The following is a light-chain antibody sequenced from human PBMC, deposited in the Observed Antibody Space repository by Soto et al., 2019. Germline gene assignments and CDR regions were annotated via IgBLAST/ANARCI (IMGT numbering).Light chain of an antibody. Sequence: EIQMTQSPASLYASVGDRVTITCRASEKINFYLQRYQQKPGKAPKLLIYAASTLQSGVPSRFSGRGSGTDVTLTLNSLQPEEFSTYYCQQGYSTPWTVGQGQKVEIK. J-gene: IGKJ1*01. CDR2: AAS. V-gene: IGKV1-39*01. CDR3: QQGYSTPWT. CDR1: EKINFY.